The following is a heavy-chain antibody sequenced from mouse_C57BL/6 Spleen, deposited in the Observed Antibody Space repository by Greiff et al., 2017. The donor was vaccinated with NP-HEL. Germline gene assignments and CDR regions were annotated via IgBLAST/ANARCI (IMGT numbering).Heavy chain of an antibody. J-gene: IGHJ1*03. Sequence: EVKLVESGGGLVKPGGSLKLSCAASGFTFSDYGMHWVRQAPEKGLEWVAYISSGSSTIYYADTVKGRFTIARDNAKNTLFLQMTSLRSEGSAMYYCAMGLTGPSYWYFDVWGTGTTVTVSS. CDR3: AMGLTGPSYWYFDV. V-gene: IGHV5-17*01. D-gene: IGHD4-1*01. CDR1: GFTFSDYG. CDR2: ISSGSSTI.